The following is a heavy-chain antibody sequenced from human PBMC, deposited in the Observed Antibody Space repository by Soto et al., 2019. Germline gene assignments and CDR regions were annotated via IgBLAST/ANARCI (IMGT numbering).Heavy chain of an antibody. V-gene: IGHV1-18*04. J-gene: IGHJ4*02. CDR2: ISANSGNT. Sequence: ASVKVSCKAFGFIFNNYAISWVRQAPGQGLEWMGWISANSGNTNYAQKLQGRVTMTTDTSTSTAYMELRSLRSDDTAVYYCATAGNYDSSGRDFWGQGTLVTVAS. CDR1: GFIFNNYA. CDR3: ATAGNYDSSGRDF. D-gene: IGHD3-22*01.